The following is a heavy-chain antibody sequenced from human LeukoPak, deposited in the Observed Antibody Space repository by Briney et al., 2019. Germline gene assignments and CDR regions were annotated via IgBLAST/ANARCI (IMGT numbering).Heavy chain of an antibody. V-gene: IGHV4-61*02. CDR3: ARADYDYVWGSYRIRHYFDY. Sequence: SETLSLTCTVSGGSISSGSYYWSWIRQPAGKGLEWIGRIYTSGSTNYNPSLKSRVTISVDTSKNQFSLKLSSVTAADTAVYYCARADYDYVWGSYRIRHYFDYWGQGTLVTVSS. D-gene: IGHD3-16*02. CDR1: GGSISSGSYY. CDR2: IYTSGST. J-gene: IGHJ4*02.